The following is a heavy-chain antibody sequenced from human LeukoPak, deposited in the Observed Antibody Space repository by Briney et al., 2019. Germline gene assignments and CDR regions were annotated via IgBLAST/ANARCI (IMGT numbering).Heavy chain of an antibody. Sequence: PGGSLRLSCSASGFTFSTYWMSWVRQAPGKGLEWVSAISGSGGSTYYADSVKGRFTISRDNSKNTLYLQMNSLRAEDTAVYYCAKTYYYDSSGYVDYWGQGTLVTVSS. CDR1: GFTFSTYW. CDR3: AKTYYYDSSGYVDY. D-gene: IGHD3-22*01. V-gene: IGHV3-23*01. J-gene: IGHJ4*02. CDR2: ISGSGGST.